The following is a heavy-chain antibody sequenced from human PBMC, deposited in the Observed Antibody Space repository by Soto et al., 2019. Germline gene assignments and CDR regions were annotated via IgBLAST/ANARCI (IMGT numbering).Heavy chain of an antibody. CDR2: IYYSGST. D-gene: IGHD3-16*02. Sequence: ASETLSLTCTVSGGSISSYYWSWIRQPPGKGLEWIGYIYYSGSTNYNPSLKSRVTISVDTSKNQYSLKLSSVTAADTAGYYCARADYNYIWGVYLGGGFNNWGQGTLVTVSS. CDR1: GGSISSYY. CDR3: ARADYNYIWGVYLGGGFNN. J-gene: IGHJ4*02. V-gene: IGHV4-59*01.